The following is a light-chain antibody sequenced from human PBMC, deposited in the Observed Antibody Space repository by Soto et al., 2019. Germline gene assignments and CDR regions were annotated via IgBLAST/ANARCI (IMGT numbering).Light chain of an antibody. CDR3: QQYNNYFWA. CDR1: QGISRY. J-gene: IGKJ1*01. Sequence: DIQLTQSPSFLSACVGDRVTITCRASQGISRYLAWYQQKPGKAPKLLIYAASTLQSGVPLRFSGSGSGTDFTLTISSLQPEDFATYYCQQYNNYFWAFGQGTKVDIK. CDR2: AAS. V-gene: IGKV1-9*01.